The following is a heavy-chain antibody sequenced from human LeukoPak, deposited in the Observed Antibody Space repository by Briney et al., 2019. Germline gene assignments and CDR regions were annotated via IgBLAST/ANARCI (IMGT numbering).Heavy chain of an antibody. CDR3: AREKLSFFVSSGYFDY. CDR1: GFSFTDYP. D-gene: IGHD3-22*01. J-gene: IGHJ4*02. CDR2: IRTSAEGANYA. V-gene: IGHV3-21*05. Sequence: GGSLRLSCATSGFSFTDYPMDWVRQAPGKGLEWVSNIRTSAEGANYAYYADSVKGRVTISRDNAKNSLYLQMSRLRAEDTAVYYCAREKLSFFVSSGYFDYWGQGTLVTVSS.